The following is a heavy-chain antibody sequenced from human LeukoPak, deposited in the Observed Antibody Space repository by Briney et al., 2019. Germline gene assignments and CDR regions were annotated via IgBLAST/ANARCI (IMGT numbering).Heavy chain of an antibody. J-gene: IGHJ3*02. D-gene: IGHD6-19*01. V-gene: IGHV1-2*02. Sequence: ASVKVSCKASGYTFTGYYMHWVRQAPGQGLEGMGWINPNSGGTNYAQKFQGRVTMTRDTSISTAYMELSRLRSDDTAVYYCARGFEPRYSSGWYWDDAFDIWGQGTMVTVSS. CDR1: GYTFTGYY. CDR3: ARGFEPRYSSGWYWDDAFDI. CDR2: INPNSGGT.